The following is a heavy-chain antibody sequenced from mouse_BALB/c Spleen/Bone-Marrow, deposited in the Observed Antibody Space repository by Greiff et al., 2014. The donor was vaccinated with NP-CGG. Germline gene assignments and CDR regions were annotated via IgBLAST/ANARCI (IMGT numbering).Heavy chain of an antibody. CDR2: ISTYYGDA. CDR3: ASGNYYYAMDY. Sequence: QVHVKQSGAELVRPGVSVKISRKGSGYTFTDYAMHWVKQSHAKSLEWIGVISTYYGDASYNQKFKGKATMTVDKSSSTAYMELARLTSEDSAIYYCASGNYYYAMDYWGQGTSVTVSS. J-gene: IGHJ4*01. D-gene: IGHD2-1*01. V-gene: IGHV1S137*01. CDR1: GYTFTDYA.